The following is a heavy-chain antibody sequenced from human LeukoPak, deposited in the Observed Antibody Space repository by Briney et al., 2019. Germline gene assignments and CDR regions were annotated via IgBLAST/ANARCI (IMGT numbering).Heavy chain of an antibody. V-gene: IGHV3-30-3*01. CDR3: ARSGSYYYFDY. D-gene: IGHD1-26*01. CDR1: GFTFSSYA. CDR2: ISYDGSNK. J-gene: IGHJ4*02. Sequence: GGSLRLSCAASGFTFSSYAMHWVRQAPGKGLEWVAVISYDGSNKYYADSVKGRFTISRDNSKNTLCLQMNSLRAEDTAVYYCARSGSYYYFDYWGQGTLVTVSS.